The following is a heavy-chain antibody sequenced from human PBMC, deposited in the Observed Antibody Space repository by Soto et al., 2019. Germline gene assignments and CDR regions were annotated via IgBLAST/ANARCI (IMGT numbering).Heavy chain of an antibody. CDR2: IWSDGNNK. CDR1: GFRFSNHG. Sequence: QVQLVESGGGVAQPGTSLRLSCAASGFRFSNHGIHWVRQAPGKGLEWVTHIWSDGNNKYYADSVKGRFTISRDNTKGTLDLQMSSLRVEDTAVYYCARDGQWLSNYAMDVWGQGTTVTVSS. V-gene: IGHV3-33*01. D-gene: IGHD6-19*01. CDR3: ARDGQWLSNYAMDV. J-gene: IGHJ6*02.